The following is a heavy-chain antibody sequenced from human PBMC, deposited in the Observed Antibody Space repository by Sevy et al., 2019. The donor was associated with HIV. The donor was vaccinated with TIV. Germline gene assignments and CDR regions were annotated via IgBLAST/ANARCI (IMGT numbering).Heavy chain of an antibody. Sequence: SETLSLTCTVSGGSISSYYWSWIRQPPGKGLEWIGYIYYSGITNYNPSLKSRVTISVDTSKNQFSLKLGSVTAADTAVYYCAREIVGRFDPWGQGTLVTVSS. D-gene: IGHD1-26*01. CDR2: IYYSGIT. V-gene: IGHV4-59*01. CDR1: GGSISSYY. CDR3: AREIVGRFDP. J-gene: IGHJ5*02.